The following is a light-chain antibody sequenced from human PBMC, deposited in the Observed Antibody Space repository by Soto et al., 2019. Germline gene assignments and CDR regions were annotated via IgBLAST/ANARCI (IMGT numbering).Light chain of an antibody. Sequence: QSALTQPASVSGSPGKSITISCTGTSSDVGGYNYVSWYQHHPGKAPKLIIYDVTYRPSGVSNRFSGSKSGNTASLTISGHQAEDEADYYCSSFTNSSVVFGGGTKLTVL. CDR1: SSDVGGYNY. J-gene: IGLJ2*01. CDR2: DVT. CDR3: SSFTNSSVV. V-gene: IGLV2-14*03.